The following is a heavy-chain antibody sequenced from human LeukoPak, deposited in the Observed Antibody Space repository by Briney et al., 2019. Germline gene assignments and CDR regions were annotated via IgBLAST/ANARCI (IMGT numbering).Heavy chain of an antibody. CDR1: GYTFTSYG. D-gene: IGHD3-22*01. CDR3: ASSGYDSSGYYLGSDY. J-gene: IGHJ4*02. V-gene: IGHV1-18*01. CDR2: ISAYNGNT. Sequence: ASVKVSCKASGYTFTSYGISWVRQAPGQGLEWMGWISAYNGNTNYAQKLQGRVTMTTDTSTSTAYMELRSLRSDDTAVYYCASSGYDSSGYYLGSDYWGQGTLVTVSS.